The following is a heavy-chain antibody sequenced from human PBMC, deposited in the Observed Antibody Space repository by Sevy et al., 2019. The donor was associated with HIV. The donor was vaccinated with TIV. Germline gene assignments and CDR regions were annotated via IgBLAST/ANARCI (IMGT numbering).Heavy chain of an antibody. CDR2: IKQDGSGK. J-gene: IGHJ3*02. CDR1: GFTFSTYW. V-gene: IGHV3-7*01. D-gene: IGHD6-6*01. Sequence: GGSLRLSCAASGFTFSTYWMNWVRQAPGKGLEWVANIKQDGSGKNYVDSVKGRFTISRDNARNSLFLELNSLKVEDTAVYYCAIDLFSSSSADVFDIWGQGTMVTVSS. CDR3: AIDLFSSSSADVFDI.